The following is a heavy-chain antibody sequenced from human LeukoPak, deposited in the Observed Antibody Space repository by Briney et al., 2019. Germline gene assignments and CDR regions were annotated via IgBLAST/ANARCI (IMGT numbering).Heavy chain of an antibody. CDR2: IYAGDSDT. Sequence: GESLKISCKGSGYSFTSYWVGWVRQMPGKGLEWMGIIYAGDSDTRYSPSFQGQVTISADKSIGTAYLQWSSLKASDTAMYYCARLYGGNSGPNWFDPWGQGTLVTVSS. CDR3: ARLYGGNSGPNWFDP. D-gene: IGHD4-23*01. CDR1: GYSFTSYW. J-gene: IGHJ5*02. V-gene: IGHV5-51*01.